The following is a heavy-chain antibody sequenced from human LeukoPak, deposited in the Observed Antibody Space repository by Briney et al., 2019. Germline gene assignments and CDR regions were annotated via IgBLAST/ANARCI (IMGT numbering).Heavy chain of an antibody. D-gene: IGHD3-10*01. CDR1: GYTFTGYY. V-gene: IGHV1-2*06. J-gene: IGHJ5*02. CDR3: ARGAYGSGSYYSNWFDP. Sequence: ASVKVSCKASGYTFTGYYMHWVRQAPGQGLEWMGRINPNSGGTNYAQKFQGRVTMTRDTSISTAYMELSRLRSDDTAVYYCARGAYGSGSYYSNWFDPWGRGTQVTVSS. CDR2: INPNSGGT.